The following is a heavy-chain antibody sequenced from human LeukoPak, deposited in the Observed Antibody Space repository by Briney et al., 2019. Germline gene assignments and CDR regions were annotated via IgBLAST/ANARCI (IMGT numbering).Heavy chain of an antibody. D-gene: IGHD2-2*02. CDR2: INHSGST. Sequence: SETLSLTCAVYGGSFSGYYWSRIRQPPGKGLEWIGEINHSGSTNYNPSLKSRVTISIDTSKNQFSLKLSSVTAADTAVYYCARVSYCSSTSCYTRGFWFDPWGQGTLVTVSS. J-gene: IGHJ5*02. CDR1: GGSFSGYY. V-gene: IGHV4-34*01. CDR3: ARVSYCSSTSCYTRGFWFDP.